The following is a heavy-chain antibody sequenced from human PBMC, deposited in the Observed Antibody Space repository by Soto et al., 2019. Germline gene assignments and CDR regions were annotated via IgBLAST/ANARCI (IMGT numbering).Heavy chain of an antibody. V-gene: IGHV4-39*01. CDR2: IYYSGST. Sequence: ETLSLTCPVSGGSISSSSYYWGWIRQPPGKGLEWIGSIYYSGSTYYNPSLKSRVTISVDTSKNQFSLKLSSVTAADTAVYYCARQRVAGTFDYWGQGTRVTVS. D-gene: IGHD2-15*01. CDR1: GGSISSSSYY. J-gene: IGHJ4*02. CDR3: ARQRVAGTFDY.